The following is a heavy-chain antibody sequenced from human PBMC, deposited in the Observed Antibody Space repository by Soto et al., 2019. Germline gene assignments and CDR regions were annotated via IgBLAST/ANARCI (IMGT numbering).Heavy chain of an antibody. CDR1: GYSFTSYW. J-gene: IGHJ5*02. CDR2: IYPGDSDT. CDR3: ARLGGHYDFWSGKDYNWFDP. D-gene: IGHD3-3*01. Sequence: GESLKISCKGSGYSFTSYWIGWVRQMPGKGLEWMGIIYPGDSDTRYSPSFQGQVTISADKSISTAYLQWSSLKASDTAMYYCARLGGHYDFWSGKDYNWFDPWGQGTLVTVSS. V-gene: IGHV5-51*01.